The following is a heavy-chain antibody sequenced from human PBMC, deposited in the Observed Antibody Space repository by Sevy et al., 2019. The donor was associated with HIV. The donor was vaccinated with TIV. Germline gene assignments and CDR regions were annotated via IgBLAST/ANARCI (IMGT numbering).Heavy chain of an antibody. Sequence: GGSLRLSCAASGFSFSSYGMHWVRQAPGKGLEWVAVISYDATNKYYGDSVKGRFTISRDNSENTLYLQMNSLRAEDTAVYYCARDQHDYAGNVRTGWFDPWGQGTLVTVSS. CDR2: ISYDATNK. CDR1: GFSFSSYG. V-gene: IGHV3-30*03. J-gene: IGHJ5*02. CDR3: ARDQHDYAGNVRTGWFDP. D-gene: IGHD4-17*01.